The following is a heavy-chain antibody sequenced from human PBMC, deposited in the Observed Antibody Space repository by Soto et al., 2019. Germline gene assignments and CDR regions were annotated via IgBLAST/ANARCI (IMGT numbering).Heavy chain of an antibody. CDR3: ARLKSGWAYFDY. V-gene: IGHV4-39*01. CDR2: IFYSGST. D-gene: IGHD6-19*01. J-gene: IGHJ4*02. Sequence: SETLSLTCTVSGGSISSTIYYWGWIRQPPGKGLEWIGSIFYSGSTYYNPSLKSRVTISVDTSKNQFSLKLSSVTAADTAVYYCARLKSGWAYFDYWGQGTLVTVSS. CDR1: GGSISSTIYY.